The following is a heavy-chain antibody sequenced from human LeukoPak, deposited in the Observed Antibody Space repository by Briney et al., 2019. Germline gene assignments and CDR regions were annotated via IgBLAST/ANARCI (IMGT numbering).Heavy chain of an antibody. V-gene: IGHV4-4*07. CDR1: GGSISSYY. CDR3: ARVSSSWSLYYYYMDV. J-gene: IGHJ6*03. CDR2: IYTSGST. Sequence: PSETLSLTCTVSGGSISSYYWSWIRQPAGKGLEWIWRIYTSGSTNYNPSLKSRVTMSVDTSKNQFSLKLSSVTAADTAVYYCARVSSSWSLYYYYMDVWGKGTTVTVSS. D-gene: IGHD6-13*01.